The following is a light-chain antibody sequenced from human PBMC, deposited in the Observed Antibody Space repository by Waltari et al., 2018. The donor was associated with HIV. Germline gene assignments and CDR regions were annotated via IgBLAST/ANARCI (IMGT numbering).Light chain of an antibody. CDR2: ENN. CDR3: QSYDTSLSAVV. CDR1: SSNLGAGYD. J-gene: IGLJ3*02. V-gene: IGLV1-40*01. Sequence: QSVVTQPPSVSGAPGQRITISCSGSSSNLGAGYDVHWYQQLPGTAPKVISYENNKRPSGVPDRFSGSKSGTSASLAITGLQAEDEAEYYCQSYDTSLSAVVFGGGTTLTVL.